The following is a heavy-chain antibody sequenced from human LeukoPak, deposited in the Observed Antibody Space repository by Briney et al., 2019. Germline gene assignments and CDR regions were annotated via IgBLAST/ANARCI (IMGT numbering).Heavy chain of an antibody. CDR3: AREGKLYVDY. CDR2: IKEDGSEK. CDR1: GFSFSSYW. D-gene: IGHD2-8*01. Sequence: LPGGSLRLSCAASGFSFSSYWMSWVRQAPGKGLEWVANIKEDGSEKYYVDSLKGRFTISRDNAKNSLYLQMNSLRAEDTAVYYCAREGKLYVDYWGQGTLVTVSS. J-gene: IGHJ4*02. V-gene: IGHV3-7*01.